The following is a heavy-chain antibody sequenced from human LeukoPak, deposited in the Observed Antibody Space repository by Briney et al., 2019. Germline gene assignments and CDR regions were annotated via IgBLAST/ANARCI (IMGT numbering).Heavy chain of an antibody. CDR2: MYSGDST. J-gene: IGHJ5*02. V-gene: IGHV3-53*01. CDR1: GFTVRSNY. D-gene: IGHD5-18*01. CDR3: ARADGYSSWFAH. Sequence: GGSLRLSCAASGFTVRSNYMTWVRQAPGKGLEWVSVMYSGDSTYYDDSVKGRFTISRDNSKNTLDLQMNSLRDEDTAVYYCARADGYSSWFAHWGQGTLVTVSS.